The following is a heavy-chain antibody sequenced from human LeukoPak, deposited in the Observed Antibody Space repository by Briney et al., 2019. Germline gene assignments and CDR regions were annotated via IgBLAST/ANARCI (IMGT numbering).Heavy chain of an antibody. CDR3: ARERIAAPNWLDP. J-gene: IGHJ5*02. CDR2: LNNEGSST. Sequence: GGSLRLSCAASGFIFCNYWMHWVRHAPGEGLVWVPRLNNEGSSTTYADSAKGRFPISRDNVKNTLYQQMNNLRAEDTAIYYCARERIAAPNWLDPWGQGTLVTVSS. V-gene: IGHV3-74*01. CDR1: GFIFCNYW. D-gene: IGHD6-6*01.